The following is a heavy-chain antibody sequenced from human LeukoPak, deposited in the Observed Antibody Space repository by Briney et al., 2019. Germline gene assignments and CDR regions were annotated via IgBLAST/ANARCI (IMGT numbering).Heavy chain of an antibody. CDR1: GITVSNYG. CDR3: AKRGVVIRVVLVGFHKEAYYFDS. CDR2: ISGSGGST. J-gene: IGHJ4*02. D-gene: IGHD3-10*01. Sequence: GGSLRLSCAVSGITVSNYGMSWVRQAPGKGLEWVAGISGSGGSTHYADSVKGRFTISRDNPRNTLYLQMNSLRPEDTAVYFCAKRGVVIRVVLVGFHKEAYYFDSWGQGALVTVSS. V-gene: IGHV3-23*01.